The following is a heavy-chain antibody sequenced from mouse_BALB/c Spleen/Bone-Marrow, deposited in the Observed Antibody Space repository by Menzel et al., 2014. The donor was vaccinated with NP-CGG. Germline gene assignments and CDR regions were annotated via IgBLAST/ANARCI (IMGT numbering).Heavy chain of an antibody. V-gene: IGHV1-54*01. D-gene: IGHD4-1*01. Sequence: VQLQESGAELVRPGTSVTVSCKASGYAFTNYLIDWVKQKPGQGLEWIGVINPGSGGINYNEKFRVKATLTADKSSSIVYMQLSSLTSDDSAVYFCARELGRGFAYWGQGTLVTVSA. CDR2: INPGSGGI. J-gene: IGHJ3*01. CDR3: ARELGRGFAY. CDR1: GYAFTNYL.